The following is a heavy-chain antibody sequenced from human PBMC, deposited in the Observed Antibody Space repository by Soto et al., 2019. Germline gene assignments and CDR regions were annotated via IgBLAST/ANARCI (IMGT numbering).Heavy chain of an antibody. CDR1: GFTFSSYA. V-gene: IGHV3-23*01. CDR3: AKGSSSWSKYYFDY. D-gene: IGHD6-13*01. Sequence: LRLSCAASGFTFSSYAMSWVRQAPGKGLEWVSAISGSGGSTYYADSVKGRFTISRDNSKNTLYLQMNSLRAEDTAVYYCAKGSSSWSKYYFDYWGQGTLVTVSS. CDR2: ISGSGGST. J-gene: IGHJ4*02.